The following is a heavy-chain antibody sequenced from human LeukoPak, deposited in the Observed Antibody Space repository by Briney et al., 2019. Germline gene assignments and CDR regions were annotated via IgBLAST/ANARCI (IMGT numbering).Heavy chain of an antibody. D-gene: IGHD6-19*01. V-gene: IGHV3-33*01. Sequence: GGSLRLSCAASGFTFSSYGMHWARQAPGKGLEWVAVIWYDGSNKYYADSVKGRFTISRDNSKNTLYLQMNSLRAEDTAVYYCAREPYSSGWLNKPDAFDFRGQGTMVTVSS. CDR1: GFTFSSYG. CDR2: IWYDGSNK. CDR3: AREPYSSGWLNKPDAFDF. J-gene: IGHJ3*01.